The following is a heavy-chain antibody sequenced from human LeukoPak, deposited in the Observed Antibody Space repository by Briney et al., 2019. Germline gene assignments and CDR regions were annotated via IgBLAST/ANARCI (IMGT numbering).Heavy chain of an antibody. CDR1: GGSISSYY. Sequence: SETLSLTCTVSGGSISSYYWSWIRQPPGKGLEWIGYIYYSGSTNYNPSLKSRVTISVDTSKNQFSLKLSSVPAADTAVYYCARLGDGYNVGDYWGQGTLVTVSS. J-gene: IGHJ4*02. D-gene: IGHD5-24*01. CDR2: IYYSGST. CDR3: ARLGDGYNVGDY. V-gene: IGHV4-59*08.